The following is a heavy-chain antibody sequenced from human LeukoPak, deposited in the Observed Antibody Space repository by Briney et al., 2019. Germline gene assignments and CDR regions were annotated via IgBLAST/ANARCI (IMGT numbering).Heavy chain of an antibody. J-gene: IGHJ4*02. Sequence: GGSLRLSCAASGFTFSSYAMSWVRQAPGKGPEWVSAISGSGGSTYYADSVKGRFTISRDNSKNTLYLQMNSLRAEDTAVYYCARRDGYNFHFDYWGQGTLVTVSS. CDR2: ISGSGGST. V-gene: IGHV3-23*01. CDR3: ARRDGYNFHFDY. CDR1: GFTFSSYA. D-gene: IGHD5-24*01.